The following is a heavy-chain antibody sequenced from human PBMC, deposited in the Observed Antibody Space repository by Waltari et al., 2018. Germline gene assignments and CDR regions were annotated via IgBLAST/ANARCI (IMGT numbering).Heavy chain of an antibody. CDR1: GFTFSSYA. Sequence: EVQLLESGGGLVQPGGSLRLSCAASGFTFSSYAMSWVRQAPGKGLRWGSASSGSGGSTYYADSVKGRFTISRDNSKNTLYLQMNSLRAEDTAVYYCAKGYGDYVLAFDIWGQGTMVTVSS. J-gene: IGHJ3*02. CDR2: SSGSGGST. D-gene: IGHD4-17*01. CDR3: AKGYGDYVLAFDI. V-gene: IGHV3-23*01.